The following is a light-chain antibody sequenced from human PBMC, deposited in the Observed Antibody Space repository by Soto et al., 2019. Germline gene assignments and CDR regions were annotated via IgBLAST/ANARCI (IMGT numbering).Light chain of an antibody. Sequence: QSALTQPASVSGSPGQSITISCTGTSSDVGGYNYVSWYQQHPGKAPKLLIYEVSHRPSGVSNRFSGSKSGNTASLTISGLQAEPEADYYSTSYTSSDTLLYVFGTGTKITVL. J-gene: IGLJ1*01. CDR2: EVS. CDR3: TSYTSSDTLLYV. CDR1: SSDVGGYNY. V-gene: IGLV2-14*01.